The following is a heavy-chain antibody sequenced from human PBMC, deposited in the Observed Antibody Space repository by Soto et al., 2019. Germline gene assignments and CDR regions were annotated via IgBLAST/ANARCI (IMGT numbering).Heavy chain of an antibody. CDR2: ISAPNGNT. V-gene: IGHV1-18*01. CDR1: GYGFTTYG. CDR3: ARGRYGDY. D-gene: IGHD1-1*01. J-gene: IGHJ4*02. Sequence: QVHLVQSGAEVKKPGASVKVSCKGSGYGFTTYGITWVRQAPGQGLEWMAWISAPNGNTNYAQKLQGRVTVTRDTSTRTAYMELRSLRSDDTAVYYCARGRYGDYWGQGALVTVSS.